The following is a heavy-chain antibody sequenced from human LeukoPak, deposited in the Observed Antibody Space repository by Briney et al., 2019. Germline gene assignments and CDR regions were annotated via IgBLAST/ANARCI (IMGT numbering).Heavy chain of an antibody. D-gene: IGHD3-3*01. CDR1: GYSFTSYW. Sequence: GESLKISCKGSGYSFTSYWIGWVRQMPGKGLEWMGIIYPGDSDTRYSPSFQGQVTISADKSISTAYLQWSSLKASDTAMYYCARSSRITTFGVVEYNDYWGQGTLVTVSS. CDR2: IYPGDSDT. CDR3: ARSSRITTFGVVEYNDY. V-gene: IGHV5-51*01. J-gene: IGHJ4*02.